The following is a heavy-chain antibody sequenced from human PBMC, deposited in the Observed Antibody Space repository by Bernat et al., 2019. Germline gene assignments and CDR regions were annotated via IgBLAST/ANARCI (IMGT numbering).Heavy chain of an antibody. D-gene: IGHD6-13*01. J-gene: IGHJ4*02. V-gene: IGHV3-74*01. CDR1: GFTFSSHW. CDR2: IDGDGSTT. CDR3: AKDCFLSSSWTPDFDY. Sequence: EVQLVESGGGLVQPGGSLRLSCAASGFTFSSHWMHWVRQAPGKGLVWVSRIDGDGSTTNYADSVKGRFTISRDNAKNTLYLRMNSLRAEDTAVYYCAKDCFLSSSWTPDFDYWGQGTLVTVSS.